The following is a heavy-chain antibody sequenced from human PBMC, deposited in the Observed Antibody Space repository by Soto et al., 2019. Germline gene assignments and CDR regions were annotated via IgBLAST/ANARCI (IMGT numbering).Heavy chain of an antibody. CDR1: GYTPTELS. D-gene: IGHD3-10*01. J-gene: IGHJ4*02. CDR2: FDPEDGET. CDR3: ATDMVRGVIMVY. Sequence: ASVKVSCKVSGYTPTELSMHWVRQAPGKGLEWMGGFDPEDGETIYAQKFQGRVTMTEDTSTDTAYMELSSLRSEDTAVYYCATDMVRGVIMVYWGQGTLVTVSS. V-gene: IGHV1-24*01.